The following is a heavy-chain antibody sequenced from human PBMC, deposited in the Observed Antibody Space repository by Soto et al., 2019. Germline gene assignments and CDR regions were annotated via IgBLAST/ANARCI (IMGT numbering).Heavy chain of an antibody. D-gene: IGHD2-2*01. Sequence: EVQLVESGGGLVKPGGSLRLSCAASGFTFSSYSMNWVRQAPGKGLEWVSSISSSSSYIYYADSVKGRFTISRDNAKNSLYLQMNSLRAEDTAVYYCARDGDIVVVPAAMATYYYGMDVWGQGTTVTVSS. V-gene: IGHV3-21*01. CDR3: ARDGDIVVVPAAMATYYYGMDV. CDR2: ISSSSSYI. J-gene: IGHJ6*02. CDR1: GFTFSSYS.